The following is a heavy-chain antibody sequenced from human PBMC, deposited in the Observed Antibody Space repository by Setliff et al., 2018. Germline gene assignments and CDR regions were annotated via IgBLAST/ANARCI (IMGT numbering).Heavy chain of an antibody. J-gene: IGHJ6*03. CDR1: GFTFSKYW. Sequence: GGSLRLSCGGYGFTFSKYWMHWVRQAPGKGLVWVSRISPDGTITNYADSVKGRFTISRDNAKNTLYLQMNSLRGEDMAVYFCASIDWGENFYNTDVWGKGTTVTVSS. V-gene: IGHV3-74*01. CDR3: ASIDWGENFYNTDV. CDR2: ISPDGTIT. D-gene: IGHD7-27*01.